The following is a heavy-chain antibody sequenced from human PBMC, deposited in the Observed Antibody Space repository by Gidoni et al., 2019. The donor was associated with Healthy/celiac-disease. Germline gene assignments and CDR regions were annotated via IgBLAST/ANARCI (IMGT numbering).Heavy chain of an antibody. D-gene: IGHD2-2*01. CDR3: ARDWNRYCSSTSCFWDSVDP. CDR2: IWYDGSNK. J-gene: IGHJ5*02. V-gene: IGHV3-33*01. Sequence: QVQLVESGGGVVQPGRSLRLSCAASGFTFSSYGMHWVRQAPGKGLEWVAVIWYDGSNKYYADSVKGRFTISRDNSKNTLYLQMNSLRAEDTAVYYCARDWNRYCSSTSCFWDSVDPWGQGTLVTVSS. CDR1: GFTFSSYG.